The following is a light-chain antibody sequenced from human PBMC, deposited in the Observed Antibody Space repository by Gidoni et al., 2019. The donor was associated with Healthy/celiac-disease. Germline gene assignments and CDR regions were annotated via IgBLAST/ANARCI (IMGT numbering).Light chain of an antibody. J-gene: IGKJ1*01. CDR2: AAS. Sequence: DIQMTQSPYSLSASVGDRVTITCRASQSIRSYLNWFQQKPGKAPKLLIYAASSLQSGVPSRFSGSGSETHFTLTISSLQLEDFATYYCQQSYSTWTFGQXTKVEIK. CDR1: QSIRSY. V-gene: IGKV1-39*01. CDR3: QQSYSTWT.